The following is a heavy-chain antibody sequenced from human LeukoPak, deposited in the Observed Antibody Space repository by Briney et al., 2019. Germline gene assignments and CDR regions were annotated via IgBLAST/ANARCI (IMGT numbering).Heavy chain of an antibody. J-gene: IGHJ5*01. CDR3: ARDLGYSQFDS. CDR2: ISSVTGAI. Sequence: GGSLRLSCAASGFTFSSFSMNWVRQAPGKGLEWVSYISSVTGAIYYADSVKGRFTISRDNAKNSLYLQMNSLRADDTAVYYCARDLGYSQFDSWGQGALVTVSS. D-gene: IGHD5-18*01. CDR1: GFTFSSFS. V-gene: IGHV3-48*01.